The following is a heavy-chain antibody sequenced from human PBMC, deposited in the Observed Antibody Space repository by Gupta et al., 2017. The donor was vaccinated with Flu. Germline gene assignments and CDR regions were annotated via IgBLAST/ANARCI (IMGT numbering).Heavy chain of an antibody. V-gene: IGHV3-7*01. Sequence: QAQGKWLEWMAKIRPNGSEKYYVDSVKGRFTFSRNNSMNSLFLQMRSLKVEDTGVYYCARDRSRSVCKGGFDYWGRGTLVTVSS. CDR3: ARDRSRSVCKGGFDY. CDR2: IRPNGSEK. J-gene: IGHJ4*02. D-gene: IGHD2-15*01.